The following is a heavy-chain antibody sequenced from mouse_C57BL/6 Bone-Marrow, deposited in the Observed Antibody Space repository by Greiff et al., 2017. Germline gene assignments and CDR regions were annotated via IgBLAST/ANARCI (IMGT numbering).Heavy chain of an antibody. V-gene: IGHV2-9-1*01. D-gene: IGHD2-3*01. CDR1: GFSLTSYA. Sequence: QVQLVESGPGLVAPSQSLSITCTVSGFSLTSYAISWVRQPPGKGLEWLGVIWTGGGTNYNSALKSRRSISKDNSKSQVFLKMNSLQTDDTARYYCARIYDGYYEGYVDYWGQGTTLTVSS. CDR2: IWTGGGT. J-gene: IGHJ2*01. CDR3: ARIYDGYYEGYVDY.